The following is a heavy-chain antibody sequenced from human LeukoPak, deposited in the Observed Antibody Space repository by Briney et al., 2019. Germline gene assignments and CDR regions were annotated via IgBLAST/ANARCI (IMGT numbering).Heavy chain of an antibody. Sequence: ASVKVSCKASGYTFTGYYMHWVRQAPGQGLEWMGWINPNSGGTNYAQKFQGRVTMTRDTSISTAYMELSRLRSDDTAVYYCARGIRYSSGWSKEHHYWGQGTLVTVSS. CDR2: INPNSGGT. D-gene: IGHD6-19*01. V-gene: IGHV1-2*02. J-gene: IGHJ4*02. CDR1: GYTFTGYY. CDR3: ARGIRYSSGWSKEHHY.